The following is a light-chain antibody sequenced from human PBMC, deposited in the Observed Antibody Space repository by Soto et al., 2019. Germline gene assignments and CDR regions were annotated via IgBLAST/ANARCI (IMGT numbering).Light chain of an antibody. CDR3: SSYTSTYSLV. CDR1: IDDIGAYDY. Sequence: QSALTRPASVSGSPGQSVTISCTGTIDDIGAYDYVSWYQQRPGSAPQLIIYDVNNRPSGTSHRFSGSKPVHTAYLTISGLQSGDEATYHCSSYTSTYSLVFGTGTKVTVL. CDR2: DVN. J-gene: IGLJ1*01. V-gene: IGLV2-14*03.